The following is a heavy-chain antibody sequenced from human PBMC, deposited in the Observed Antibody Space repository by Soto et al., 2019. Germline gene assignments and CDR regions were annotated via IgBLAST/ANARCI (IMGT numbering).Heavy chain of an antibody. J-gene: IGHJ5*02. CDR3: ARLGYSSSPVGPYNWFDP. CDR1: GGSISSSSYY. V-gene: IGHV4-39*01. D-gene: IGHD6-13*01. CDR2: IYYSGST. Sequence: SETLSLTCTVSGGSISSSSYYWVWIRQPPGKGLEWIGSIYYSGSTYYNPSLKSRVTISVDTSKNQFSLKLSSVTAADTAVYYCARLGYSSSPVGPYNWFDPWGQGTLVTVSS.